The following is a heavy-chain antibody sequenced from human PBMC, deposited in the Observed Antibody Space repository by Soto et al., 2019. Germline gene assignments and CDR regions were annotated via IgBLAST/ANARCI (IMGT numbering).Heavy chain of an antibody. Sequence: GGSLRLSCAASGFTFSSYWMSWVRQAPGKGLEWVANIKQDGSEKYYVDSVKGRFTISRDNAKNSLYLQMNSLRAEDTAVYYCARDSGHGDRPFRHWGQGTLVTVSS. D-gene: IGHD4-17*01. CDR3: ARDSGHGDRPFRH. CDR2: IKQDGSEK. J-gene: IGHJ1*01. V-gene: IGHV3-7*01. CDR1: GFTFSSYW.